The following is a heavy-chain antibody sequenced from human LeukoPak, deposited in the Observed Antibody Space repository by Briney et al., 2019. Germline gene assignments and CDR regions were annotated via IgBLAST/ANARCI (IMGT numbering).Heavy chain of an antibody. Sequence: SVKVSCKASGGTFSSYAISWVRQAPGQGLEWMGGIIPIFGTANYAQKFQGRVTITADESTSTAYMELSSLRSEDTAVYYCARDLPYSSGSLGYWGQGTLVTVSS. CDR2: IIPIFGTA. CDR1: GGTFSSYA. J-gene: IGHJ4*02. V-gene: IGHV1-69*01. D-gene: IGHD6-19*01. CDR3: ARDLPYSSGSLGY.